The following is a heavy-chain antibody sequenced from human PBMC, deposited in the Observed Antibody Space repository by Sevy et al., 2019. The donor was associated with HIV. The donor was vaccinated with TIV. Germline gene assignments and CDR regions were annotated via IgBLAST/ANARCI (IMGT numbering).Heavy chain of an antibody. D-gene: IGHD3-9*01. CDR2: IYYSGST. V-gene: IGHV4-59*01. J-gene: IGHJ6*02. Sequence: SETLSLTCTVSGGSISSYYWSWIRQPPGKGLEWIGYIYYSGSTNYNPSLKSRVTISVDTSKNQFSLKLSSVTAADTAVYYCARDSGVLRYFDWPSNLLDVWGQGTTVTVSS. CDR1: GGSISSYY. CDR3: ARDSGVLRYFDWPSNLLDV.